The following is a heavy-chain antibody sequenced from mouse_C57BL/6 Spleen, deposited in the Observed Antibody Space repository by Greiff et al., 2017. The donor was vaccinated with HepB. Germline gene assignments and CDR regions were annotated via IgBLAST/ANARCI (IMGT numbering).Heavy chain of an antibody. D-gene: IGHD2-4*01. V-gene: IGHV1-50*01. J-gene: IGHJ3*01. CDR1: GYTFTSYW. Sequence: VQLQQPGAELVKPGASVKLSCKASGYTFTSYWMQWVKQRPGQGLEWIGEIDPSDSYTNYNQKFKGKATLTVDTSSSTAYMQLSSLTSEDSAVYYCARCYHDFSWFAYWGQGTLVTVSA. CDR2: IDPSDSYT. CDR3: ARCYHDFSWFAY.